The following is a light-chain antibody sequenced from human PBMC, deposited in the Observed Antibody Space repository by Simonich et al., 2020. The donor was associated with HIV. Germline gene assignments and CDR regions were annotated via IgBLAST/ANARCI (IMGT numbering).Light chain of an antibody. CDR1: QNMRRF. CDR3: QQANSFPPLFT. CDR2: ATS. J-gene: IGKJ3*01. V-gene: IGKV1-39*01. Sequence: DIQMTQSPSSLSASVGDRVTITCRASQNMRRFLNWYQQKPGKAPKLLIYATSSLQGGVPSRFSSSGSGTDFTLTISSLQPEDFATYYCQQANSFPPLFTFGPGTKVDIK.